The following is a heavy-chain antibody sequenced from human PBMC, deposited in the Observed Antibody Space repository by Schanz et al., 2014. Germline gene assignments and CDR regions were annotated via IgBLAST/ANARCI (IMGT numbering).Heavy chain of an antibody. V-gene: IGHV1-46*03. Sequence: QVQLVQSGAEVKKPGASVKVSCEASGYTFTSYYIHWFRQAPGQGLEWMGLINPSVGNTNYAQKFRGRVTMTRDTSTSTVYMELSSLRSEDTAVYFCARGPSTGAFDIWGQGTRVTVSP. CDR2: INPSVGNT. CDR3: ARGPSTGAFDI. J-gene: IGHJ3*02. CDR1: GYTFTSYY.